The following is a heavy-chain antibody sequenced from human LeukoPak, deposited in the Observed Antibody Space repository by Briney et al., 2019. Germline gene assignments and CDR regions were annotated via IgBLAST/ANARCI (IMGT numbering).Heavy chain of an antibody. J-gene: IGHJ5*02. D-gene: IGHD6-19*01. CDR1: GFTFSSYS. CDR2: ISSSRRYI. Sequence: GGSLTLSCAASGFTFSSYSMKWVRQARGRGREWVSSISSSRRYIYYADCVKGRFPIYRDNAKTSLYLQMNSRRAEDMAVYYCARRGIAVAENWFDPWGEGSLVTVSS. CDR3: ARRGIAVAENWFDP. V-gene: IGHV3-21*01.